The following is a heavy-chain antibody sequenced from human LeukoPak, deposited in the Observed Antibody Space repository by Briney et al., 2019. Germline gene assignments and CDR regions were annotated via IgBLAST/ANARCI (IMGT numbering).Heavy chain of an antibody. CDR2: INPNSGGT. Sequence: GASVKVSCKASGYTFTSYAMNWVRQAPGQGLEWMGWINPNSGGTNYAQKFQGWVTMTRDTSISTAYMELSRLRSDGTAVYYCARGPGGTAMVTSSNDAFDIWGQGTMVTVSS. V-gene: IGHV1-2*04. J-gene: IGHJ3*02. D-gene: IGHD5-18*01. CDR3: ARGPGGTAMVTSSNDAFDI. CDR1: GYTFTSYA.